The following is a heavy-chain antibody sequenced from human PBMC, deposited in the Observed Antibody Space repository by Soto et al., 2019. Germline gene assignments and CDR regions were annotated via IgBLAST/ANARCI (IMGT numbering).Heavy chain of an antibody. CDR1: GFTFSSYG. CDR3: ARESEDLTSNFDY. CDR2: ILYDGSDK. J-gene: IGHJ4*02. V-gene: IGHV3-30*03. Sequence: PGGSLRLSCAASGFTFSSYGMHWVRQAPGKGLEWVTGILYDGSDKYYADSVKGRFTISRDNAKNSLYLEMNSLRAEDTAVYYCARESEDLTSNFDYWGQGTLVTVSS.